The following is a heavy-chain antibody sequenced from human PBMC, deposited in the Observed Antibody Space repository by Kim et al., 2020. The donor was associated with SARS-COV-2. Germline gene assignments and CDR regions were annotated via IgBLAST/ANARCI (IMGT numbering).Heavy chain of an antibody. J-gene: IGHJ5*02. V-gene: IGHV1-18*01. CDR3: AKAGRFGGDRFDP. D-gene: IGHD3-10*01. CDR2: ISAYNGNT. Sequence: ASVKVSCKASGYTFINYGISWVRQAPGQGLEWMGWISAYNGNTNYAQKFPGRITMTTDTSTNVAYMEVRSLTSDDTAVYYCAKAGRFGGDRFDPWGQGTL. CDR1: GYTFINYG.